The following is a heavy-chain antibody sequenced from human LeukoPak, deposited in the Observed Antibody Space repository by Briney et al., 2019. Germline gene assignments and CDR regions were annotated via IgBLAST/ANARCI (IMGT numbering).Heavy chain of an antibody. D-gene: IGHD6-6*01. Sequence: PGGSLRPSCAASGFTFSSYEMTWVRQAPGKGLEWVSYISSSGSTIYYADSVKGRFTTSRDNAKNSLYLQLNSLRAEDTAVYYCARAMYTTSSGYDYWGQGTLVTVSS. CDR1: GFTFSSYE. V-gene: IGHV3-48*03. CDR3: ARAMYTTSSGYDY. CDR2: ISSSGSTI. J-gene: IGHJ4*02.